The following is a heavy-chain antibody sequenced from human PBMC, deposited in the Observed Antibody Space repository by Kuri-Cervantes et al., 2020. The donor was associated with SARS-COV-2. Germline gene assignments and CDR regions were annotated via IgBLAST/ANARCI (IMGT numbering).Heavy chain of an antibody. V-gene: IGHV1-46*03. CDR1: GYTFTSYY. J-gene: IGHJ5*02. CDR3: ARGAYGDYVSHLDP. D-gene: IGHD4-17*01. CDR2: INPSGGST. Sequence: GESLKISCAASGYTFTSYYMHWVRQAPGQGLEWMGIINPSGGSTSYAQKFQGRVTMTRDTSTSTVYMELSSLRSEDTAVYYCARGAYGDYVSHLDPWGQGTLVTV.